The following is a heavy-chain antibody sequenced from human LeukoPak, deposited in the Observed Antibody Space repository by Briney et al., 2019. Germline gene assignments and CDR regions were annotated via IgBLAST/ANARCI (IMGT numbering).Heavy chain of an antibody. J-gene: IGHJ4*02. CDR3: GRETDFGVVTN. CDR1: GDSVSSNGAS. V-gene: IGHV6-1*01. D-gene: IGHD3-3*01. CDR2: TYYKSQQWHS. Sequence: SQTLSLTRAISGDSVSSNGASWNWIRQSPSRGLEWLVRTYYKSQQWHSDYAPSVQGRMTLNPDTSKNQFSLQLNSVTPEDSALYYCGRETDFGVVTNWGQGTLVTVSS.